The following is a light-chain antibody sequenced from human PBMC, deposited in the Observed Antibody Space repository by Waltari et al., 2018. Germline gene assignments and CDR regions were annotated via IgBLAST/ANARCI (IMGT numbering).Light chain of an antibody. CDR1: ETVNSD. CDR3: QQYKNFPIT. CDR2: GAT. Sequence: EIQMTQSPSSLSASIGDRVIITCRASETVNSDLNWFQQKAGKAPSLLIYGATTLESGVPSRFSGSGSGTEFTLTISSLQPEDFATYYCQQYKNFPITFGQGTRLEIK. V-gene: IGKV1-39*01. J-gene: IGKJ5*01.